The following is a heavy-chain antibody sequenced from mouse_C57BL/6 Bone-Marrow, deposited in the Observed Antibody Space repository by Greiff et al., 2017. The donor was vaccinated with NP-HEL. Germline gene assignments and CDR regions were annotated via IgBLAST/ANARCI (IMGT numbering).Heavy chain of an antibody. J-gene: IGHJ2*01. CDR3: TTALLT. Sequence: EVHLVESGAELVRPGASVKLSCTASGFNIKDDYMHWVKQRPEQGLEWIGWIDPENGDTEYASKFQGKATITADTSSNTAYLQLSSLTSEDTAVYYCTTALLTWGQGTTLTVSS. D-gene: IGHD1-1*01. CDR1: GFNIKDDY. CDR2: IDPENGDT. V-gene: IGHV14-4*01.